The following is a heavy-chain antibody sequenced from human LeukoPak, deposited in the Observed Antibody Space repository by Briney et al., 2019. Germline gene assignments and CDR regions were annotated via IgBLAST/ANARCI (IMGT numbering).Heavy chain of an antibody. CDR2: ISNDGGGT. J-gene: IGHJ5*02. V-gene: IGHV3-23*01. Sequence: GWSLRLSCAASGFIFNNYGLIWVRQAPGKGLQWVSAISNDGGGTTYADFVKGRFTISRDNSKNTLFLQMSSLRAEDTALYYCAKGGSGYFADLWGQGTLVTVSS. CDR1: GFIFNNYG. CDR3: AKGGSGYFADL. D-gene: IGHD3-22*01.